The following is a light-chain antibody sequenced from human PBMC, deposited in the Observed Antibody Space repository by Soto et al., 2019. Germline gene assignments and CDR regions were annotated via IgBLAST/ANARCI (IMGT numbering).Light chain of an antibody. V-gene: IGKV3-11*01. CDR1: QSVDTM. CDR2: ETS. CDR3: KVRTDWPPFKYT. J-gene: IGKJ2*01. Sequence: EIVLTQSPASLSLSAGERVTLSCRASQSVDTMVAWYQQQVGRTPRLLIYETSNRATGVPGRFSGSGSGTDFTLTICRLGPEDFAVYVCKVRTDWPPFKYTFGQGTKLEV.